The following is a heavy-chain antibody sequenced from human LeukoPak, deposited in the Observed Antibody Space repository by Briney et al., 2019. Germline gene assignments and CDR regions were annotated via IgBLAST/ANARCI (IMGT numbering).Heavy chain of an antibody. CDR1: GITLSNYG. CDR3: AKRGVVIRVVLVGFHKEAYYFES. D-gene: IGHD3/OR15-3a*01. Sequence: GGSLRLSWAVSGITLSNYGMSWVRQAPGKGLEWVAGISDSGGSTKYADSVKGRFTISRDNPKNTLFLQMNSLRAEDTAVYFCAKRGVVIRVVLVGFHKEAYYFESWGQGALVTVSS. CDR2: ISDSGGST. J-gene: IGHJ4*02. V-gene: IGHV3-23*01.